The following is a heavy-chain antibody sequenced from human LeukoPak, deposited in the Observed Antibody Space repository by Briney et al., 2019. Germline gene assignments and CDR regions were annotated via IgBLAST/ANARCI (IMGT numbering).Heavy chain of an antibody. CDR2: IKQDGSEK. J-gene: IGHJ4*02. V-gene: IGHV3-7*01. CDR3: ARYRPGLDPYFDY. D-gene: IGHD1-1*01. Sequence: GGSLRLSCAASGFTFSNAWMSWVRQAPGKGLEWVANIKQDGSEKYYVDSVKGRFTISRDNAKNSLYLQMNSLRAEDTAVYYCARYRPGLDPYFDYWGQGTLVTVSS. CDR1: GFTFSNAW.